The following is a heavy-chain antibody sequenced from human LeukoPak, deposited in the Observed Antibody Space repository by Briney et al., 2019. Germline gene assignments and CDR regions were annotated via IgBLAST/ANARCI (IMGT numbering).Heavy chain of an antibody. CDR1: GYSISSGYY. D-gene: IGHD3-16*02. CDR3: ARGHDYVWGSYRRHNWFDP. Sequence: SETLSLTCTVSGYSISSGYYWGWIRQPPGKGLEWIGSIYHSGSTYYNPSLKSRVTISVDKSKNQFSLKLSSVTAADTAVYYCARGHDYVWGSYRRHNWFDPWGQGTLVTVSS. J-gene: IGHJ5*02. CDR2: IYHSGST. V-gene: IGHV4-38-2*02.